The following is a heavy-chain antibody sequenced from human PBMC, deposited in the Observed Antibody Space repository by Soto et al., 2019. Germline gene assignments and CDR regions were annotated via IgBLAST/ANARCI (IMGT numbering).Heavy chain of an antibody. CDR2: IXXYXGXX. CDR3: ARVRSSSNWFDP. D-gene: IGHD3-16*01. CDR1: GYTFTSYG. J-gene: IGHJ5*02. V-gene: IGHV1-18*01. Sequence: ASVKVSCKASGYTFTSYGISLVRQAPGQGLXWMXXIXXYXGXXXYXXXLQGRVTMTTDTSTSTAYMELRSLRSEDTAVYYCARVRSSSNWFDPWGQGTLVTVSS.